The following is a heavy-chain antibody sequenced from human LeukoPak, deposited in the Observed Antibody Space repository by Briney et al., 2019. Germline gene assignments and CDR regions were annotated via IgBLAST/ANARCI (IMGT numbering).Heavy chain of an antibody. D-gene: IGHD6-19*01. CDR1: GYTFTSYA. J-gene: IGHJ6*02. Sequence: ASVKVSCKASGYTFTSYAMNWVRQAPGQGLEWMGWINTNTGNPTYAQGFTGRFVFSLDTSVSTAYLQISSPKAEDTAVYYCARSYSSGWYYYGMDVWGQGTTVTVSS. CDR2: INTNTGNP. CDR3: ARSYSSGWYYYGMDV. V-gene: IGHV7-4-1*02.